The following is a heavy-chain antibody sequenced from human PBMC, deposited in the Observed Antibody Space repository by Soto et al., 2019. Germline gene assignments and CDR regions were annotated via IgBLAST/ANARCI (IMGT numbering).Heavy chain of an antibody. Sequence: SLRLSCEASGFIFTTNSMNWVHQVPGKGLQWLSSISSSGTFKSYGDSVKGRFTISRDNAKNSLFLQMNNLSGEDTGLYYCARDPPHGGTSSWDADSWGPGTLVTVSS. CDR1: GFIFTTNS. V-gene: IGHV3-21*01. D-gene: IGHD2-15*01. CDR2: ISSSGTFK. CDR3: ARDPPHGGTSSWDADS. J-gene: IGHJ4*02.